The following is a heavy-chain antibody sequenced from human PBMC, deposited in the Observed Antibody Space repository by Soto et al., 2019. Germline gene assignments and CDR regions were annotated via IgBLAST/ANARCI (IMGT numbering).Heavy chain of an antibody. CDR3: ATHLLGYCSSTSCSISCDY. CDR2: ISAYNGNT. D-gene: IGHD2-2*01. Sequence: QVQLVQSGAEVKKPGASVKVSCKASGYTFTSYGISWVRQAPGQGLEWMGWISAYNGNTNYAQKLQGRVTMTTDKSTSTAYMELRSLRSDDTAVYYCATHLLGYCSSTSCSISCDYWGQGTLVTVSS. CDR1: GYTFTSYG. V-gene: IGHV1-18*01. J-gene: IGHJ4*02.